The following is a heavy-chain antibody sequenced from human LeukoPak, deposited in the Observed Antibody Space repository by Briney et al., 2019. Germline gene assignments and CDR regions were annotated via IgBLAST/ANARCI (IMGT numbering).Heavy chain of an antibody. Sequence: GGSLRLSCAASGFTFSRPPMHWVRQAPGKGLEWVAFVSSDGSSKYYGDSVKGRFIISRDSSENMLHLQMNSLRAEDTAVYYCASWRGSGSGSFSGPLGYWGQGTLVTVSS. CDR2: VSSDGSSK. J-gene: IGHJ4*02. CDR1: GFTFSRPP. CDR3: ASWRGSGSGSFSGPLGY. D-gene: IGHD3-10*01. V-gene: IGHV3-30-3*01.